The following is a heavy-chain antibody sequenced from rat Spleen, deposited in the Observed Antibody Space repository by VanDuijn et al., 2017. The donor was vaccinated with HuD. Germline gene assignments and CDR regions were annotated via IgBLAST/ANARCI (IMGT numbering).Heavy chain of an antibody. CDR1: GFNFNEYW. D-gene: IGHD1-1*01. CDR2: IRYVGGSN. V-gene: IGHV5S11*01. J-gene: IGHJ2*01. CDR3: ERLGYYYSDCSFDY. Sequence: EVQLVESGGGLVQPGRSLKLSCAASGFNFNEYWMGWVRQAPGKGLEWVASIRYVGGSNNYQDSVKGRVTKSRDNAKSTLYLKLDSLRSEETATYYCERLGYYYSDCSFDYGVQGVMVTVSS.